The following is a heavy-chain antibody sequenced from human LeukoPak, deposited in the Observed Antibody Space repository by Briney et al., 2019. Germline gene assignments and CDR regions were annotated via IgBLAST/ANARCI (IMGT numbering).Heavy chain of an antibody. Sequence: SETLSLTCSVSGGSISLYYWSWIRLPPGKGLEWIGYIYYSGSTNYNPSLKSRLTISVDTSRQQFSLKLNSVTAADTAVYYCARQLTTTYYNYFMDVWGKGTTVTVSS. J-gene: IGHJ6*03. D-gene: IGHD4-11*01. CDR2: IYYSGST. CDR3: ARQLTTTYYNYFMDV. CDR1: GGSISLYY. V-gene: IGHV4-59*08.